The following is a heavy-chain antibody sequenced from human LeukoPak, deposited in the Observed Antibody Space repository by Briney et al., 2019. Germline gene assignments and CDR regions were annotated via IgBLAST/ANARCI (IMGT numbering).Heavy chain of an antibody. CDR1: GLSASSNF. CDR2: IKSKTDGGTT. CDR3: TPAGTFDY. Sequence: GGSLRLSCAATGLSASSNFMSWVRQAPGKGLEWVGRIKSKTDGGTTDYAAPVKGRFTISRDDSKNTLYLQMNSLKTEDTAVYYCTPAGTFDYWGQGTLVTVSS. V-gene: IGHV3-15*01. J-gene: IGHJ4*02.